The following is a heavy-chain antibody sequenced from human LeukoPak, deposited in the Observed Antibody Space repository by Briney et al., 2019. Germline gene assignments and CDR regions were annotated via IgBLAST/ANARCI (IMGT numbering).Heavy chain of an antibody. D-gene: IGHD6-13*01. V-gene: IGHV4-34*01. CDR2: INHSGST. CDR3: AREINAAAAGDFDY. CDR1: GGSFSGYY. Sequence: PSETLSLTCAVYGGSFSGYYWSWIRQPPGKGLEWIGEINHSGSTNYNPSLKSRVTISVDTSKNQFSLKLSSVTAADTAVYYCAREINAAAAGDFDYWGQGTLVTVSS. J-gene: IGHJ4*02.